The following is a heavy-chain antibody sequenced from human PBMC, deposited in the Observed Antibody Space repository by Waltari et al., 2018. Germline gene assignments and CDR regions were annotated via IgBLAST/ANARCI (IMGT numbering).Heavy chain of an antibody. V-gene: IGHV4-61*01. D-gene: IGHD3-22*01. CDR3: AREKWGYYYDSSGNYFDR. CDR1: GDSVISGYYS. CDR2: IYYSGTT. Sequence: QVMLQESGPGLVKASETLSLTCTVSGDSVISGYYSWSWLRQPPGKGLEWIGYIYYSGTTDYNPSLKSRVTISVDTSKNQFSLKLSSVTAADTAVYYCAREKWGYYYDSSGNYFDRWGQGTLVTVSS. J-gene: IGHJ4*02.